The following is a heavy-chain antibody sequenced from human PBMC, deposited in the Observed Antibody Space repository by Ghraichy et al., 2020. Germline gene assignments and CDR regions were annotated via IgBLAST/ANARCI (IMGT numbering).Heavy chain of an antibody. CDR3: ARDVSDYDYIWGSLDY. D-gene: IGHD3-16*01. V-gene: IGHV3-33*01. CDR1: GFTFSSYG. J-gene: IGHJ4*02. CDR2: IWYDGSNK. Sequence: GESLNISCAASGFTFSSYGMHWVRQAPGKGLEWVAVIWYDGSNKYYADSVKGRFTISRDNSKNTLYLQMNSLRAEDTAVYYCARDVSDYDYIWGSLDYWGQGTLVTVSS.